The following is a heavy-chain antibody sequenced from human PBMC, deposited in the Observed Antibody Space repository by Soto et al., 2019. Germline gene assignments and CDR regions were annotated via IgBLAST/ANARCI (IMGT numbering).Heavy chain of an antibody. CDR1: GFTFSSYA. V-gene: IGHV3-23*01. CDR3: AKDYPTYYYGSGSYYSRSDYYSYGMDV. Sequence: GGSLRLSCAASGFTFSSYAMSWVRQAPGKGLEWVSAISGSGGSTYYADSVKGRFTISRDNSKNTLYLQMNSLRAEDTAVYYCAKDYPTYYYGSGSYYSRSDYYSYGMDVWGQGTTVTVSS. CDR2: ISGSGGST. J-gene: IGHJ6*02. D-gene: IGHD3-10*01.